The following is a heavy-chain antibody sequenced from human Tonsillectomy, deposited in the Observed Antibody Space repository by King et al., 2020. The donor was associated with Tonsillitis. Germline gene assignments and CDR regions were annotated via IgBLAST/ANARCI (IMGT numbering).Heavy chain of an antibody. Sequence: QLVQSGAEVKKPGSSVKVSCKASGGTFSSYVISWVRQAPGQGLEWMGGIIPMFDTVNYAQKFQGRVTITADESTSTAYMKLSSLRSEDTAVYYCARSYRLLRKFYFDYWGQGTLVTVPS. CDR2: IIPMFDTV. V-gene: IGHV1-69*01. CDR3: ARSYRLLRKFYFDY. J-gene: IGHJ4*02. CDR1: GGTFSSYV. D-gene: IGHD2-15*01.